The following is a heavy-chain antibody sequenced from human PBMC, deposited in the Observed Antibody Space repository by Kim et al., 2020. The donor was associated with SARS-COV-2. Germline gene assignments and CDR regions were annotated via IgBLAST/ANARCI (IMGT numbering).Heavy chain of an antibody. CDR3: ARLRATTSYGMDV. V-gene: IGHV5-51*01. D-gene: IGHD4-17*01. Sequence: GESLKISCKGSGYIFTDYWIGWVRQMPGKGLEWMGMIYPGDSDTRYSPSFQGQVTISDDKSISTAYLQWGSLKVSDTAMYYCARLRATTSYGMDVWGQGTTVTVSS. CDR1: GYIFTDYW. CDR2: IYPGDSDT. J-gene: IGHJ6*02.